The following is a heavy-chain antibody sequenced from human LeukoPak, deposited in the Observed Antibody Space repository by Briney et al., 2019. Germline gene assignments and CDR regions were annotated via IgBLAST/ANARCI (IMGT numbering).Heavy chain of an antibody. CDR2: IYYSGST. D-gene: IGHD3-22*01. CDR1: GGSISPYY. J-gene: IGHJ3*02. V-gene: IGHV4-59*08. CDR3: ARSTYYYDSSGHRGAFDI. Sequence: SETLSLTCAVSGGSISPYYWSWIRQPPGKGLEWIGYIYYSGSTNYNPSLKSRVTISVDTSKNQFSLKLSSVTAADTAVYYCARSTYYYDSSGHRGAFDIWGQGTMVTVSS.